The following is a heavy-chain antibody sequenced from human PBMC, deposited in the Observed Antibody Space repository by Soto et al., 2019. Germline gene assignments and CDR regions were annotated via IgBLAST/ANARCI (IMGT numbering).Heavy chain of an antibody. CDR1: GYTITSYG. V-gene: IGHV1-18*01. CDR2: ISAYNGNT. J-gene: IGHJ4*02. Sequence: ASVKVSCKASGYTITSYGISWVRQAPGQGLEWMGWISAYNGNTNYAQKLQGRVTMTTDTSTSTAYMELRSLRSDDTAVYYCARDGLGLPVYYFDYWGQGTLVTVSS. CDR3: ARDGLGLPVYYFDY. D-gene: IGHD5-12*01.